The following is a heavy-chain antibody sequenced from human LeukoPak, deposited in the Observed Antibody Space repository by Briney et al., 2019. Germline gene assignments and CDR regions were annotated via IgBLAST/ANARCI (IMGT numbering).Heavy chain of an antibody. Sequence: GGSLRLSCAASGLTFSSYWLSWVRQAPGKGLEWVANIKQDGSEKYYVDSVKGRFTISRDNAKTSLYLKMNSLRAEDTAVYFCARGQTTVTNWGQGTLVTVSS. CDR2: IKQDGSEK. J-gene: IGHJ4*02. CDR3: ARGQTTVTN. D-gene: IGHD4-17*01. CDR1: GLTFSSYW. V-gene: IGHV3-7*03.